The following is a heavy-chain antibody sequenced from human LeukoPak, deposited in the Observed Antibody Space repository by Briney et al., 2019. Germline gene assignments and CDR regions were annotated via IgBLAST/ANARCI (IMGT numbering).Heavy chain of an antibody. Sequence: ASVTVSCKVSGYTLTELSMHWVRQTPGKGLEWMGGFDPEDGETIYAQKFQGRVTMTEDTSTDTAYMELSSLRSEDTAVYYCASSGWSTRDAFDIWGQGTMVTVSS. CDR2: FDPEDGET. V-gene: IGHV1-24*01. CDR1: GYTLTELS. D-gene: IGHD6-19*01. J-gene: IGHJ3*02. CDR3: ASSGWSTRDAFDI.